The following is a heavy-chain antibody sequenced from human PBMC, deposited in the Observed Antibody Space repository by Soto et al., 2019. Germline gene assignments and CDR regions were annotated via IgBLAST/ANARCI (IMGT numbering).Heavy chain of an antibody. Sequence: PGGSLRLSCAASGFTFSSYAMSWVRQAPGKGLEWVSAISGSGGSTYYADSVKGWFTISRDNSKNTLYLQMNSLRAEDTAVYYCAKQLDADSSSWTQIYYYYYGMDVWGQGTTVTVSS. CDR2: ISGSGGST. D-gene: IGHD6-13*01. CDR1: GFTFSSYA. V-gene: IGHV3-23*01. CDR3: AKQLDADSSSWTQIYYYYYGMDV. J-gene: IGHJ6*02.